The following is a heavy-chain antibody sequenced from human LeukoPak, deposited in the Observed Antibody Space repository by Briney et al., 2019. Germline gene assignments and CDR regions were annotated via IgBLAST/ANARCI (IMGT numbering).Heavy chain of an antibody. V-gene: IGHV3-11*01. D-gene: IGHD3-3*01. CDR1: GFTFSDYY. Sequence: PGGSLRLSCAASGFTFSDYYMSWIRQAPGKGLEWVSYISSSGSTIYYADSVKGRFTISRDNAKNSLYLQMNSLRAEDTAVYYCARDHYDFWSGYYTPYYYYYMDVWGKGTTVTVSS. J-gene: IGHJ6*03. CDR2: ISSSGSTI. CDR3: ARDHYDFWSGYYTPYYYYYMDV.